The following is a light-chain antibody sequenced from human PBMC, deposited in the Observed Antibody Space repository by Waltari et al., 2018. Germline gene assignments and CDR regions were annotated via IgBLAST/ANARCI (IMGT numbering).Light chain of an antibody. Sequence: EIVLTQSPGTLSLSPGERVPLYCRASQSVWRTLAWYQQKPGQAPRLLIYDASSRATGVPDRFSGSGSGTDFSLTISRLEPEDFAVYYCQKYGTLPATFGQGTTVEIK. CDR3: QKYGTLPAT. CDR2: DAS. V-gene: IGKV3-20*01. J-gene: IGKJ1*01. CDR1: QSVWRT.